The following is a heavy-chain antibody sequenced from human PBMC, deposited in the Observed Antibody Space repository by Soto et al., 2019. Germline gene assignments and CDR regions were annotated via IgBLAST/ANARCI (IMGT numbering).Heavy chain of an antibody. J-gene: IGHJ4*02. CDR3: ARDLSHSGYDFDY. Sequence: EVQLVESGGGLVQPGGFLRLSCAASGFTFSRYSMHWVRQAPGKGLEWVSYITGSSSTRYYADSVEGRFTISRDNAKNSMYLQMNSLRDEDTAVYYCARDLSHSGYDFDYWGQGTLVTVSS. CDR2: ITGSSSTR. CDR1: GFTFSRYS. D-gene: IGHD5-12*01. V-gene: IGHV3-48*02.